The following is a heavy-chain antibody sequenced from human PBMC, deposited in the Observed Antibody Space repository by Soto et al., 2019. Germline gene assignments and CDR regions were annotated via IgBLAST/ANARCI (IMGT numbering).Heavy chain of an antibody. CDR2: LYYSGTT. J-gene: IGHJ4*02. V-gene: IGHV4-39*01. D-gene: IGHD3-10*01. Sequence: QLQLQESDPGLVKPSETLSLTCIVSGDSISTSNYYWAWIRQPPGKGLEWIGSLYYSGTTYYNPSLKSRATLSVDTSESQFSLKLSSVTAADTAVYYCARQRDYYGSGSYYRLFDYWGQGTLVTVSS. CDR1: GDSISTSNYY. CDR3: ARQRDYYGSGSYYRLFDY.